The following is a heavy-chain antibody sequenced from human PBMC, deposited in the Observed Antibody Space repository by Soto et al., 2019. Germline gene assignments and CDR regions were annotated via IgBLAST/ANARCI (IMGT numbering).Heavy chain of an antibody. V-gene: IGHV4-59*01. J-gene: IGHJ4*02. D-gene: IGHD6-13*01. CDR3: ARVHPGKAAAGAYFDFDY. CDR1: GGSISSYY. Sequence: SETLSLTCTVSGGSISSYYWSWIRQPPGKGLEWIGYIYYSGSTNYNPSLKSRVTISVDTSKNQFSLKLSSVTAADTAVYYCARVHPGKAAAGAYFDFDYWGQGTLVSVSS. CDR2: IYYSGST.